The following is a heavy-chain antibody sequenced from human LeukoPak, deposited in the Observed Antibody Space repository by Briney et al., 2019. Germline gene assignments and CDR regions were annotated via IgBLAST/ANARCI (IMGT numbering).Heavy chain of an antibody. J-gene: IGHJ4*02. CDR1: GYTFTSYG. V-gene: IGHV1-18*04. CDR2: ISAYNGNT. D-gene: IGHD2-15*01. CDR3: VIVGYCSGGSCYSDY. Sequence: ASVKVSCKASGYTFTSYGISWVRQAPGQGLEWMGWISAYNGNTNYAQKLQGRVTMTTDASTSTAYMELRSLRSDDTAVYYCVIVGYCSGGSCYSDYWGQGTLVTVSS.